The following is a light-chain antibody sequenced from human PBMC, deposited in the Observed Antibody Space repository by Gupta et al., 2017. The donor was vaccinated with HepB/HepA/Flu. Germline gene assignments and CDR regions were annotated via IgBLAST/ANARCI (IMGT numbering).Light chain of an antibody. V-gene: IGLV2-8*01. CDR2: EVI. CDR3: SSHIGSNNFV. CDR1: SSDIGKYNH. Sequence: QSALNQPPSASGSTGKSVTISCTGTSSDIGKYNHVSWYQQHPGKAPKLLIYEVIKRPSGVHDRFSASKSGNTASLTVSGLQAEDEADYYCSSHIGSNNFVFGTGTKVTVL. J-gene: IGLJ1*01.